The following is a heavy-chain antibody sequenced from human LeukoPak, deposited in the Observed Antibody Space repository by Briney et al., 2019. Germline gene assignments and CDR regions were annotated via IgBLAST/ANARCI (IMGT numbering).Heavy chain of an antibody. CDR1: GFTSIAYA. D-gene: IGHD6-19*01. CDR3: ARDSSGWSRDY. Sequence: GGSLRLSCVGSGFTSIAYALTWARQAPGKGLEWVSGISGGGVTTYYADSVKGRFTISRDNSKNTLYLQMNSLRADDTAVYYCARDSSGWSRDYWGQGTLVTVSS. V-gene: IGHV3-23*01. CDR2: ISGGGVTT. J-gene: IGHJ4*02.